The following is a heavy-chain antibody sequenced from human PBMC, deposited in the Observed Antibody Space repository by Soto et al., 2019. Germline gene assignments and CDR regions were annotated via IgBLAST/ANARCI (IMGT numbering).Heavy chain of an antibody. CDR2: FDPEDGET. Sequence: ASVKVSCKVSGYTLTELSMHWVRQAPGKGLEWMGGFDPEDGETIYAQKFQGRVTMTEDTSTDTAYMELSSLRSDDTAVYYCARVATDIVVVPAAIDFDYWGQGTLVTVSS. CDR3: ARVATDIVVVPAAIDFDY. CDR1: GYTLTELS. J-gene: IGHJ4*02. D-gene: IGHD2-2*01. V-gene: IGHV1-24*01.